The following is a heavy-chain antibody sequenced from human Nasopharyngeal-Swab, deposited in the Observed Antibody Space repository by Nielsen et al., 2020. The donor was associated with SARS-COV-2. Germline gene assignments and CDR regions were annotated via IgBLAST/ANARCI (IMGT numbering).Heavy chain of an antibody. CDR1: GFTFRNYA. Sequence: GGSLRLSCAASGFTFRNYAMHWVRQAPGKGLEWVAVLWSDDWTTYYADSVKGRFTISRDNSKNTLYLGMNSVTAEDTAMYYCARGSYGDKSDFDSWGQGTLVTVSP. V-gene: IGHV3-33*01. D-gene: IGHD4-23*01. J-gene: IGHJ4*02. CDR2: LWSDDWTT. CDR3: ARGSYGDKSDFDS.